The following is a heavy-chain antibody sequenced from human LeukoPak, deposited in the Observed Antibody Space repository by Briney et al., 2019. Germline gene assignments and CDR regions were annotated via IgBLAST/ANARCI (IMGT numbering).Heavy chain of an antibody. Sequence: GGSLRLSCAASGFTFSNYWMSWVRQAPGKGLGGVANIKLDGSEKYYVDSVKGRFTISRDNAKNSLYLQMNGLRTEDTAVYYCSRGNDYGDPYPNDFWGQGTLVTVSS. CDR3: SRGNDYGDPYPNDF. J-gene: IGHJ4*02. V-gene: IGHV3-7*03. CDR1: GFTFSNYW. CDR2: IKLDGSEK. D-gene: IGHD4-17*01.